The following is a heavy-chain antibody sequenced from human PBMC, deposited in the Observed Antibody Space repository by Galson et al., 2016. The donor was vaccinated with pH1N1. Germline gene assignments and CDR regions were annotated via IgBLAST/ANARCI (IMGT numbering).Heavy chain of an antibody. J-gene: IGHJ4*02. CDR1: GGTFSSYA. CDR2: IIGMFGTT. Sequence: SVKVSCKASGGTFSSYAVSWVRQAPGQGLEWVGGIIGMFGTTTYAQKLQGRVTITAEELTSSSYMELTSLTSEDTAVYYCARAFGAATSDYWGQGTLVTVSS. V-gene: IGHV1-69*13. D-gene: IGHD2-15*01. CDR3: ARAFGAATSDY.